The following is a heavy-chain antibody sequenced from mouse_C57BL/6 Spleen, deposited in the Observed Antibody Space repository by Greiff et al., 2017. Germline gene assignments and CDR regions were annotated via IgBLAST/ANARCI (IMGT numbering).Heavy chain of an antibody. Sequence: QVQLQQPGAELVRPGSSVKLSCKASGYTFTSYWMHWVKQRPIQGLEWIGNIDPSDSETHYNQKFKDKATLTVDKSSSTAYMQLSSLTSEDSAVYYCARREGNYVGYFDVWGAGTTVTVSS. CDR1: GYTFTSYW. J-gene: IGHJ1*01. V-gene: IGHV1-52*01. D-gene: IGHD2-1*01. CDR3: ARREGNYVGYFDV. CDR2: IDPSDSET.